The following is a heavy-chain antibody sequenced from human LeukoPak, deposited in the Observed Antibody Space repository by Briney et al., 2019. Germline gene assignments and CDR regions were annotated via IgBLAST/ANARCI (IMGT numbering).Heavy chain of an antibody. CDR1: GGTFSSYT. Sequence: ASVKVSCKASGGTFSSYTISWLRQAPGQGLEWMGRIIPILGIANYAQKFQGRVTITADKSTSTAYMELSSLRSEDTAVYYCARATGYCSSTSCYLNMDWFDPWGQGTLVTVSS. CDR2: IIPILGIA. CDR3: ARATGYCSSTSCYLNMDWFDP. J-gene: IGHJ5*02. V-gene: IGHV1-69*02. D-gene: IGHD2-2*01.